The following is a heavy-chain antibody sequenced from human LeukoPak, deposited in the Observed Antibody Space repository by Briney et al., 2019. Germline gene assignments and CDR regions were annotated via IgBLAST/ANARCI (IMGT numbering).Heavy chain of an antibody. J-gene: IGHJ4*02. Sequence: GGSLRLSCAASGFTFSSYAMSWVRQAPGKGLEWVSAISGGATTYYADSVKGRFTISRDNSKNTVYLQMNSLRAEDTAVYYCVKGFSSGYPWTFDYWGQGTLVTVSS. CDR3: VKGFSSGYPWTFDY. CDR1: GFTFSSYA. D-gene: IGHD3-22*01. V-gene: IGHV3-23*01. CDR2: ISGGATT.